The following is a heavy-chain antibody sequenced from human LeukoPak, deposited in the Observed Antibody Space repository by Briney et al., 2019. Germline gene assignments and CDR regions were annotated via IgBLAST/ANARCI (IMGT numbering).Heavy chain of an antibody. J-gene: IGHJ5*02. CDR2: MYHSGST. D-gene: IGHD6-13*01. V-gene: IGHV4-38-2*01. CDR1: GYSIGSVYY. Sequence: SETLSLTCAVSGYSIGSVYYWGWIRQPPGKGLEWIGTMYHSGSTYYNPSLKSRVTISVDTSKNQFSLKLSSVTAADTAVYYCARMACSSWFGGGFENWFDPSGQGTLVTASS. CDR3: ARMACSSWFGGGFENWFDP.